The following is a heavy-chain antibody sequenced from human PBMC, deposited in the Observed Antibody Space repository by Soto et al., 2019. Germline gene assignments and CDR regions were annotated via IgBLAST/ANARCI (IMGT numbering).Heavy chain of an antibody. J-gene: IGHJ4*02. CDR2: IKRKIDGATT. D-gene: IGHD1-1*01. Sequence: EAQLVAAGGGLLKTWGSLSLSCVVSGFTFSGAWMTWVRQAPGKGLEWVGRIKRKIDGATTDYAAPVKGRFTISRDDSKSTLYLQMNSLSTEDKAMYYCTIGTGLTDFDSWGQGALVTVSS. CDR3: TIGTGLTDFDS. V-gene: IGHV3-15*01. CDR1: GFTFSGAW.